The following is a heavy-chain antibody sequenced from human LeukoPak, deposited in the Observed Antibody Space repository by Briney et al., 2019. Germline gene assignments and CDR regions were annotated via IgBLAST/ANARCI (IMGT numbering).Heavy chain of an antibody. Sequence: PGGSLRLSCAASGFTFSDYYMSWIRQAPGKGLEWVSYISSSGSTIYYADSVKGRFTISRDNAKNSLYLQMNSLRAEDTDVYYCARGLITIFGVVTYSMDYWGQGTLVTVSS. CDR3: ARGLITIFGVVTYSMDY. CDR2: ISSSGSTI. J-gene: IGHJ4*02. V-gene: IGHV3-11*04. CDR1: GFTFSDYY. D-gene: IGHD3-3*01.